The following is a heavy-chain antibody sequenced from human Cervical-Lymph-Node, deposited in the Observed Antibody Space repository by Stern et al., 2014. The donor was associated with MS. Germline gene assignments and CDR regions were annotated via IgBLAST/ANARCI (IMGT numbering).Heavy chain of an antibody. Sequence: VQLVESGGGLVQPGGSLRLSCAASGFTFSSYWLNWVRLAPGKGLEWVANIKEDGSETYYVDSVKGRFTISRDNAKNSLYLQMNSLRAEDTAVYYCARGSDTWGQGTLVTVSS. V-gene: IGHV3-7*01. J-gene: IGHJ5*02. CDR3: ARGSDT. CDR1: GFTFSSYW. D-gene: IGHD2-15*01. CDR2: IKEDGSET.